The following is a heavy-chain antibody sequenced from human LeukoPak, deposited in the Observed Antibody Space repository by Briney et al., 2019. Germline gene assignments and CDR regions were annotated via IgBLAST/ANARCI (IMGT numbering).Heavy chain of an antibody. D-gene: IGHD6-6*01. J-gene: IGHJ6*03. CDR2: IYYSGST. Sequence: TXXVXGXSIXXXXWSWXXXXPXXXXXXXGYIYYSGSTNYNPSLKSRVTISVDTSKNQFSLKLSSVTAADTAVYYCARGVQPNYYYYMDVWGKGTTVTVSS. V-gene: IGHV4-59*01. CDR3: ARGVQPNYYYYMDV. CDR1: GXSIXXXX.